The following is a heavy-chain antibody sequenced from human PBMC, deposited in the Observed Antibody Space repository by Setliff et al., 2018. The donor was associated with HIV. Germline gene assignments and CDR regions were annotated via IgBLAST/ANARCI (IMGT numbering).Heavy chain of an antibody. J-gene: IGHJ2*01. D-gene: IGHD5-18*01. CDR1: GFAFVNVW. CDR2: IQSKADGGTR. V-gene: IGHV3-15*01. Sequence: GGSLRLSCAASGFAFVNVWMSWVRQAPGKGLEWVGRIQSKADGGTRDYAAPVKGRFTISRDDSKNTLYLEMASLRVEDTAVYYCAREELSAFSYGDRYWYFSLWGRGTLVTVSS. CDR3: AREELSAFSYGDRYWYFSL.